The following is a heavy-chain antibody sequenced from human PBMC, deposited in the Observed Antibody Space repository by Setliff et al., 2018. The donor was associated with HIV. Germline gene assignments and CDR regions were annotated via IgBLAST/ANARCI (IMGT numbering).Heavy chain of an antibody. J-gene: IGHJ4*02. CDR1: GASISSGGYY. Sequence: NPSETLSLTCTVSGASISSGGYYWSWIRRHPGRGLEFIGYIYYTGNTYYSPSLESRVVISVDTSKNQFSLRLTSVTAADTAVYYCAAQDLDLVKYYYMDYWGPGALVTVSS. V-gene: IGHV4-31*03. CDR2: IYYTGNT. D-gene: IGHD2-21*01. CDR3: AAQDLDLVKYYYMDY.